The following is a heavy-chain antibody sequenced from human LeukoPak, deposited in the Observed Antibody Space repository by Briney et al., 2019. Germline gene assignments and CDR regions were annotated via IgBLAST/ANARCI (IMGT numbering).Heavy chain of an antibody. CDR2: IRGSGGST. V-gene: IGHV3-23*01. J-gene: IGHJ4*02. CDR3: PKKGGFDY. CDR1: GFTLSSYA. Sequence: GGSLRLSCAGSGFTLSSYAMSWVRQAPRKGLEWVSAIRGSGGSTYYADSVTGRFTISSDNSKHTLHLQVNSLRADDHAVYYLPKKGGFDYWGQGTLVTVSS. D-gene: IGHD2-15*01.